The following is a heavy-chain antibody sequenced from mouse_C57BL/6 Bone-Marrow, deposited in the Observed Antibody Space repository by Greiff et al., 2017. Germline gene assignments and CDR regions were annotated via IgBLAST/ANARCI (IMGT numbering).Heavy chain of an antibody. Sequence: VQLQQSVAELVGPGASVKLSCTASGSTFKKPIMPWVKQSPDQGLGWIGRIDPGNGNTKYAPKFQGKATITADTSSNTAYLQLSSLTSEDTAIYYCARIGSSKGYFDVWGTGTTVTVSS. CDR2: IDPGNGNT. J-gene: IGHJ1*03. CDR1: GSTFKKPI. D-gene: IGHD1-1*01. CDR3: ARIGSSKGYFDV. V-gene: IGHV14-3*01.